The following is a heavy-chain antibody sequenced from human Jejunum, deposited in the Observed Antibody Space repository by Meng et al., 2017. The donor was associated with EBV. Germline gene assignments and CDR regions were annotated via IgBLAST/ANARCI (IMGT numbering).Heavy chain of an antibody. V-gene: IGHV4-61*08. CDR1: AGSVSCGGYY. J-gene: IGHJ4*02. Sequence: ESGPGLVKPSASLSRTFTVSAGSVSCGGYYWSWSRQPPGKGLDLIGYIYTRESTNYKSSLKSRVTISADTSKNQFSLRLSSVTAADTAVYYCARDQNGSYFAYWGQGTLVTVSS. CDR3: ARDQNGSYFAY. CDR2: IYTREST. D-gene: IGHD1-26*01.